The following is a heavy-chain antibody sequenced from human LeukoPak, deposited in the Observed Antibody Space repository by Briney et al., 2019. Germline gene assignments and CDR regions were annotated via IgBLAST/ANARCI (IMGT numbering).Heavy chain of an antibody. CDR2: IKQDGSET. D-gene: IGHD3-16*01. CDR3: AREWGRAFDI. CDR1: GFTFSSYW. V-gene: IGHV3-7*05. J-gene: IGHJ3*02. Sequence: GGSLRLSCVAHGFTFSSYWMSWVRQAPGKGLEWVANIKQDGSETYYVDSVTGRFTIYRDNAKNSLFLQMISLRADDTAVYYCAREWGRAFDIWGQGTMVTVSS.